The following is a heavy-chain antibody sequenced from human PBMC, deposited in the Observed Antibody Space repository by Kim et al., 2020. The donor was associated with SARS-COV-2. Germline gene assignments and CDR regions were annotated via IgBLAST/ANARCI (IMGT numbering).Heavy chain of an antibody. CDR3: ARAPMIVVVIGWFDP. J-gene: IGHJ5*02. Sequence: PSLKSRVTISVDTAKNQFSLKLSPVTAADRAVHYCARAPMIVVVIGWFDPWGQGTLVTVSS. D-gene: IGHD3-22*01. V-gene: IGHV4-31*02.